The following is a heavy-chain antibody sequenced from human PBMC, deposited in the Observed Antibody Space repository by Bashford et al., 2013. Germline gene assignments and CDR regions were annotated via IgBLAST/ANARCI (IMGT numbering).Heavy chain of an antibody. CDR2: IIPIFGTA. D-gene: IGHD6-6*01. J-gene: IGHJ5*02. CDR1: GGTFNIYA. Sequence: SVKVSCKASGGTFNIYAISWVRQAPGQGLEWMGGIIPIFGTAQYAQKFQGRVMITADKSTSTAYVELSSLRSEDTAVYYCAISSSLNSAPGFDPWAREPWSPSPQ. CDR3: AISSSLNSAPGFDP. V-gene: IGHV1-69*06.